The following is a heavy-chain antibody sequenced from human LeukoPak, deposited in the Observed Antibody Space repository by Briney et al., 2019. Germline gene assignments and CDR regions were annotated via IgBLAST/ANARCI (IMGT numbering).Heavy chain of an antibody. CDR1: GFTVSSNY. Sequence: GGSLRLSCAASGFTVSSNYMSWVRQAPGKGLEWVSVIYSGGSTYYADSVKGRFTISRDNSKNTLYLQMNSLRAEDTAVYYCARVHSSSWYYFYYWGQATLVTVSS. CDR2: IYSGGST. J-gene: IGHJ4*02. CDR3: ARVHSSSWYYFYY. D-gene: IGHD6-13*01. V-gene: IGHV3-53*01.